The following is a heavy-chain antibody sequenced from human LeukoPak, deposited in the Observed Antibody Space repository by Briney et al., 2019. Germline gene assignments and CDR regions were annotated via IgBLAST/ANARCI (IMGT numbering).Heavy chain of an antibody. D-gene: IGHD3-16*02. CDR1: GGSISSGSYY. V-gene: IGHV4-61*02. CDR2: IYTSGST. CDR3: ARAVVWGSYRPLDY. Sequence: PSETLSLTCTVSGGSISSGSYYWSWIRQPAGKGLEWIGRIYTSGSTNYNPSLKSRVTISVDTSKNQFSLKLSSVTAADTAVYYCARAVVWGSYRPLDYWGQGTLVTVSS. J-gene: IGHJ4*02.